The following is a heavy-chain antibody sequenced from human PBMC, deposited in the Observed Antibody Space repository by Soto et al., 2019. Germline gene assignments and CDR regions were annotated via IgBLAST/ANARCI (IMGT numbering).Heavy chain of an antibody. V-gene: IGHV3-23*01. J-gene: IGHJ4*02. CDR3: AKDYLAIAAAGKRTYY. CDR2: ISGSGGST. CDR1: GFTFSSYA. D-gene: IGHD6-13*01. Sequence: GGSLRLSCAASGFTFSSYAMSWVRQAPGKGLEWVSAISGSGGSTYYADSVKGRFTISRDNSKNTLYLQMNSLRAEDTAVYYCAKDYLAIAAAGKRTYYWGQGTLVTVSS.